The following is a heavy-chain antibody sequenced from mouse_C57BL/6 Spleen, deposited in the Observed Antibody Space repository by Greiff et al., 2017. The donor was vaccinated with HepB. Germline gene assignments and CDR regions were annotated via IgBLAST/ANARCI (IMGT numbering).Heavy chain of an antibody. J-gene: IGHJ2*01. CDR1: GYTFTDYE. V-gene: IGHV1-15*01. CDR3: TREYYGSYFDY. CDR2: IDPETGGT. Sequence: VQLQQSGAELVRPGASVTLSCKASGYTFTDYEMHWVKQTPVHGLEWIGAIDPETGGTAYNQKFKGKAILTADKSSSTAYMELRSLTSEDSAVYYCTREYYGSYFDYWGQGTTLTVSS. D-gene: IGHD1-1*01.